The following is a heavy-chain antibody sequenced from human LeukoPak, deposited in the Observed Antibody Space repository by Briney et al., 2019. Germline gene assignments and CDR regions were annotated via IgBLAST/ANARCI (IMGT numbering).Heavy chain of an antibody. CDR3: ARVFDTYYMDV. V-gene: IGHV1-2*02. J-gene: IGHJ6*03. Sequence: GASVKVSCKASGYTFTGYYMHWVRQAPGQGLEWMGWINPNSGGTNYAQKFQGRVTMTRNTSINTAYMELTRLRSDDTAIYYCARVFDTYYMDVWGKGTTVTVSS. CDR2: INPNSGGT. CDR1: GYTFTGYY.